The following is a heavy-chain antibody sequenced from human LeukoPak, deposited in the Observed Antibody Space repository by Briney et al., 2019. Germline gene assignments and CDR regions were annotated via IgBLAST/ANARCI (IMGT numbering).Heavy chain of an antibody. V-gene: IGHV1-69*05. J-gene: IGHJ4*02. Sequence: ASVKVSCKASGGTFSSYAISWVRQAPGQGLEWMGGIIPIFGTANYAQKFQGRVTITTDEPTSTAYMELSSLRSEDTAVYYCAREAPAYYYDSGGYPGNYYFDYWGQGTLVTVSS. CDR1: GGTFSSYA. CDR3: AREAPAYYYDSGGYPGNYYFDY. CDR2: IIPIFGTA. D-gene: IGHD3-22*01.